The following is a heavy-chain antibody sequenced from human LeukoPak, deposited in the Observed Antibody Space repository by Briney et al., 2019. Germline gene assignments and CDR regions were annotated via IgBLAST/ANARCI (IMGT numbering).Heavy chain of an antibody. CDR3: ASNGRGMTTFRSGGVNAFDI. Sequence: ASVKVSCKASGGTFSSYAISWVRQAPGQGLEWMGRIIPIFGPANYAQKFQGRVTITTDESTSTAYMELSSLRSEDTAVYYCASNGRGMTTFRSGGVNAFDIWGQGTMVTVSS. CDR1: GGTFSSYA. D-gene: IGHD3-16*01. V-gene: IGHV1-69*05. CDR2: IIPIFGPA. J-gene: IGHJ3*02.